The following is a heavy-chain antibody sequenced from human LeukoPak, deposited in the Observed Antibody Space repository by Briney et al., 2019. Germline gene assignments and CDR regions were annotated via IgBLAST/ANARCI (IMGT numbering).Heavy chain of an antibody. CDR1: GFTFSSYW. V-gene: IGHV3-74*01. J-gene: IGHJ4*02. D-gene: IGHD3-9*01. CDR3: ARELLTPLDY. CDR2: INSDGTST. Sequence: GGSLRLSCAASGFTFSSYWMHWVRQAPGKGLVWVSRINSDGTSTNYADSVKGRFTVSRDNAKNTLFMQMNSLRAEDTAVYYCARELLTPLDYWGQGTLVTVSS.